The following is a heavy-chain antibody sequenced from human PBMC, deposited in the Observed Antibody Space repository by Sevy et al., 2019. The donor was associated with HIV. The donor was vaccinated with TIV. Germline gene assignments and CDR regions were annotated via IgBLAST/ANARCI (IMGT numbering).Heavy chain of an antibody. CDR1: GFTFSSYG. Sequence: GGSLRLSCAASGFTFSSYGMHWVRQAPGKGLEWVAVIWYDGSNKYYADSVKGRFTISRDNSKNTLYLQMNSLRAEDTAVYYCARARGSRPFDYWGQGTLVTVSS. V-gene: IGHV3-33*01. D-gene: IGHD2-15*01. CDR2: IWYDGSNK. J-gene: IGHJ4*02. CDR3: ARARGSRPFDY.